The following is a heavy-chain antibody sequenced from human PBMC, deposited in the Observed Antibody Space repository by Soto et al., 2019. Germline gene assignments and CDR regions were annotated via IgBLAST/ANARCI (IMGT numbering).Heavy chain of an antibody. J-gene: IGHJ4*02. CDR3: ARINMVYGDDY. V-gene: IGHV4-34*01. CDR2: INHSGIT. CDR1: GESFSAHY. Sequence: SETLSLTCAVYGESFSAHYWSWIRQPPGKGLEWIGEINHSGITNYNPSLKSRVTISVDTSKNQFSLRLSSVTAADTAVYFCARINMVYGDDYWGQGTRVTVSS. D-gene: IGHD4-17*01.